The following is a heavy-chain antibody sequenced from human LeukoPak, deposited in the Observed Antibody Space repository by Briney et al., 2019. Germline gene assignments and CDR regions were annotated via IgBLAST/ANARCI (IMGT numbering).Heavy chain of an antibody. CDR3: TTDLGDYGDYVRC. V-gene: IGHV3-15*01. Sequence: GGSLRLACGASGFTFDDYWMSWVRQAPGKGLEWVGRIKSDGGTTDYAAPVKGRFTISRDDSKNTLYLQMNSLKTEDTAVYYCTTDLGDYGDYVRCWGQGTLVTVSS. D-gene: IGHD4-17*01. J-gene: IGHJ4*02. CDR2: IKSDGGTT. CDR1: GFTFDDYW.